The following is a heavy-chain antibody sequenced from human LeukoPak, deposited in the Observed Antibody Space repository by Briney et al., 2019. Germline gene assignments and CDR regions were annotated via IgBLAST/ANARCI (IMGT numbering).Heavy chain of an antibody. J-gene: IGHJ5*02. CDR3: ARLGPNWFDP. V-gene: IGHV4-59*08. CDR2: IHYSGST. D-gene: IGHD3-10*01. CDR1: GGSINSFY. Sequence: SETLSLTCTVSGGSINSFYWSWIRQPPGKGLEWIGHIHYSGSTNYNPSLKSRVAISLDASKNQFSLKLTSVTAADTAVYYCARLGPNWFDPWGQGTLVTVSS.